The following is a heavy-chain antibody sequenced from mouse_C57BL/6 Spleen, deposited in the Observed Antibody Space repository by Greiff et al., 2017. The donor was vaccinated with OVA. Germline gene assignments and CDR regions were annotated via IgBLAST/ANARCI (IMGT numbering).Heavy chain of an antibody. V-gene: IGHV1-22*01. CDR1: GYTFTDYN. J-gene: IGHJ4*01. CDR2: INPNNGGT. D-gene: IGHD2-4*01. Sequence: EVQLQESGPELVKPGASVKMSCKASGYTFTDYNMHWVKQSHGKSLEWIGYINPNNGGTSYNQKFKGKATLTVNKSSSTAYMELRSLTSEDSAVYYCARGLYYDYAMDYWGQGTSVTVAS. CDR3: ARGLYYDYAMDY.